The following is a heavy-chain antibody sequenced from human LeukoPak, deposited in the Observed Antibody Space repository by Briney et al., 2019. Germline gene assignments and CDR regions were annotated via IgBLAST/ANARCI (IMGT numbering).Heavy chain of an antibody. V-gene: IGHV3-48*03. Sequence: GGSLTLSCAASGFTFSSYEMNWVRQAPGKGLEWVSYISSSGSTIYYADSVKGRFTISRDNAKNSLYLQMNSLRAEDTAVYYCARVSPVAGTGYYYGMDVWGQGTTVTVSS. D-gene: IGHD6-19*01. J-gene: IGHJ6*02. CDR3: ARVSPVAGTGYYYGMDV. CDR1: GFTFSSYE. CDR2: ISSSGSTI.